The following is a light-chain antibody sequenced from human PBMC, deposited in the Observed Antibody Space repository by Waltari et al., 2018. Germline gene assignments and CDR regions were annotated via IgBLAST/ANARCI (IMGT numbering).Light chain of an antibody. CDR3: LQDYNYPLT. CDR2: AAS. V-gene: IGKV1-6*01. Sequence: AIQMTQSPSSLSASVGDRVTITCRASQDIRTDLGWYQQRPGKAPKLLIFAASILQGGVPSRFSGSGSGTDFTLTISSLQAEDFATYYCLQDYNYPLTFGQGTRLEVK. J-gene: IGKJ2*01. CDR1: QDIRTD.